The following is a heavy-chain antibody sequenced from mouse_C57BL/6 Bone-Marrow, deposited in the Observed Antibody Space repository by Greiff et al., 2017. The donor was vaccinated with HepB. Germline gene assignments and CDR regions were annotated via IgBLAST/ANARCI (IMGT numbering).Heavy chain of an antibody. Sequence: QVQLQQSGPELVKPGASVKISCKASGYAFSSSWMNWVKQRPGKGLEWIGRIYPGDGDTNYNGKFKGKATLTADKSSSTAYMQLSSLTSEDSAVYFCARLYGSSSGDYWGQGTTLTVSS. CDR3: ARLYGSSSGDY. CDR2: IYPGDGDT. D-gene: IGHD1-1*01. J-gene: IGHJ2*01. CDR1: GYAFSSSW. V-gene: IGHV1-82*01.